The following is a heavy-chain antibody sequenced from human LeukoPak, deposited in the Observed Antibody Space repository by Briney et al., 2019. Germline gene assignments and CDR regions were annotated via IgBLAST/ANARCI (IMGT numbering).Heavy chain of an antibody. CDR2: IYSGGSI. V-gene: IGHV3-53*01. J-gene: IGHJ4*02. Sequence: PGRSLRLSCAASGFTVSSNYMNWVRQAPGKGLEWVSVIYSGGSIYYTDSVKGRFTISRDNSKNTLYLQMNSLRAEDTAIYYCARGCSSTSCCFDYWGQGTLVTVSS. CDR3: ARGCSSTSCCFDY. D-gene: IGHD2-2*01. CDR1: GFTVSSNY.